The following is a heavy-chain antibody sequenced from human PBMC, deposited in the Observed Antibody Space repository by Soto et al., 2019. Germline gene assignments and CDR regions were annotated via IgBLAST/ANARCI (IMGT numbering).Heavy chain of an antibody. V-gene: IGHV4-39*01. CDR1: SGSIISSSHY. CDR3: ARHTPDF. D-gene: IGHD2-15*01. J-gene: IGHJ4*02. Sequence: QLQLQESGPGLVKPSETLSLTCTVSSGSIISSSHYWGWIRQPPGKGLEWIGSIYYSGSTYYNPSLKSRVTISVDTSKNQFSLKLSSVTAADTAVYYCARHTPDFWGQGTLVTVSS. CDR2: IYYSGST.